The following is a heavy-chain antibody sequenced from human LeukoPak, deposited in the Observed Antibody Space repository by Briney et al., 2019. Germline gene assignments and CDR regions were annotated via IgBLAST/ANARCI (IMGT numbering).Heavy chain of an antibody. Sequence: PGQSLRLSCAASGFTFGGFAMHWVRQAPGKGLEWVALISYDGSHNYYADSVKGRLTVSSDNSKNTPYLHLNSLRAEDTGVYYCAKDSYQYASATNWGQGTLVTVSS. CDR2: ISYDGSHN. J-gene: IGHJ4*02. V-gene: IGHV3-30*18. D-gene: IGHD2-2*01. CDR3: AKDSYQYASATN. CDR1: GFTFGGFA.